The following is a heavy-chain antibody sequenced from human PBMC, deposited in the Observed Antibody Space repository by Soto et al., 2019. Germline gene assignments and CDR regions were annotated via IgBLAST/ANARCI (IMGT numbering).Heavy chain of an antibody. J-gene: IGHJ6*02. D-gene: IGHD2-8*01. Sequence: QVHLVQSGAEVKKPGSSAKVSCKASGDTFSSYGFSWVRQAPGQGLEWMGGIIPLFGTTDYAQNFQGRVTITADKSTITVYMELTSLRSEDTAVYYCARGGMVPGNGHNYLMDLWGQGTTVNVS. CDR3: ARGGMVPGNGHNYLMDL. CDR2: IIPLFGTT. CDR1: GDTFSSYG. V-gene: IGHV1-69*06.